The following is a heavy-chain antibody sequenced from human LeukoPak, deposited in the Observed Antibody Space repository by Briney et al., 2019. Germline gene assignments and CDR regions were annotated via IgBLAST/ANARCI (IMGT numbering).Heavy chain of an antibody. J-gene: IGHJ6*03. CDR2: ISGSGGST. Sequence: GGSLRLSCAASGFTFSSYAMSWVRQAPGKGLEWVSAISGSGGSTYYADSVKGRFTISRDNSKNTLYLLMNSLRAEDTAVYYCAKGGSNSGYDFLAWPYYYYYMDVWGKGTTVTVSS. D-gene: IGHD5-12*01. V-gene: IGHV3-23*01. CDR3: AKGGSNSGYDFLAWPYYYYYMDV. CDR1: GFTFSSYA.